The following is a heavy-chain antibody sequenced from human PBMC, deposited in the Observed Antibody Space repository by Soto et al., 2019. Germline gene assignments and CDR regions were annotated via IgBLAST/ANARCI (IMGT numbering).Heavy chain of an antibody. V-gene: IGHV4-31*03. D-gene: IGHD1-26*01. Sequence: SPTLSLTCTVSGGSISSGGYYWSWIRQHPGKGLEWIGYIYYSGSTYYNPSLKSRVTISVDTSKNQFSLKLSSVTAADTAVYYCARVSVATSYYFDYWGQGTLVTVSS. J-gene: IGHJ4*02. CDR3: ARVSVATSYYFDY. CDR2: IYYSGST. CDR1: GGSISSGGYY.